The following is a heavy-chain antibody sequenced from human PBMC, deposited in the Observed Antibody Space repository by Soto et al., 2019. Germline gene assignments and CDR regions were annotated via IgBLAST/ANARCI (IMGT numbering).Heavy chain of an antibody. V-gene: IGHV6-1*01. CDR1: GDSVSSNSAA. CDR2: TYYRSKWYN. D-gene: IGHD6-19*01. J-gene: IGHJ6*02. CDR3: ARDLTPGIAVYYGMDV. Sequence: SETLSLTCAISGDSVSSNSAAWNWIRQSPSRGLEWLGRTYYRSKWYNDYAVSVKSRITINPDTSKNQFSLQLNSVTPEDTAVYYCARDLTPGIAVYYGMDVWGQGTTVTVSS.